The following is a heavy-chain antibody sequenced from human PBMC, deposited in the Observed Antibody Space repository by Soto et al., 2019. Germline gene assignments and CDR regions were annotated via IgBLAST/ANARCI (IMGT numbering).Heavy chain of an antibody. CDR3: ARGQVVAAQH. D-gene: IGHD2-15*01. J-gene: IGHJ4*02. CDR1: GGSISSGGYS. V-gene: IGHV4-30-2*01. Sequence: QLQLQEPGSGLVKPSQTLSLTCAVSGGSISSGGYSWSWIRQPPGKGLEWIGYIYHSGSTYYNPSLKSRVTISVDRSENQFSLKLSSVTAADTAVYYCARGQVVAAQHWGQGTLVTVSS. CDR2: IYHSGST.